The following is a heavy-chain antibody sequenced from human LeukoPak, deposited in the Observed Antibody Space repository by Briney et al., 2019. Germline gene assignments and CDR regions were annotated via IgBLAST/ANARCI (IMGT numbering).Heavy chain of an antibody. V-gene: IGHV4-59*01. Sequence: SETLSLTCTVSGGSINDYYWSWIRQPPGKGLEWIGYVSFIGRTKYNASLKSRVTISVDTSKNQFYLKLTPVFAADTAMYYCARDLFASGGYFDSWGHGSLVIVSS. D-gene: IGHD2-15*01. CDR2: VSFIGRT. J-gene: IGHJ4*01. CDR1: GGSINDYY. CDR3: ARDLFASGGYFDS.